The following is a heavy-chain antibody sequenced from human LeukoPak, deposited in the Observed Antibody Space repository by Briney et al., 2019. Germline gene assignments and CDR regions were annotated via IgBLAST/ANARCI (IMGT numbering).Heavy chain of an antibody. CDR1: GGTFSSYA. Sequence: GSSVKVSCEASGGTFSSYAISWVRQAPGQGLEWMGRIIPILGIANYAQKFQGRVTITADKSTSTAYMELSSLRSEDTAVYYCARGGSTYYYGSGSYALPFDYWGQGTLVTVSS. V-gene: IGHV1-69*04. J-gene: IGHJ4*02. CDR3: ARGGSTYYYGSGSYALPFDY. CDR2: IIPILGIA. D-gene: IGHD3-10*01.